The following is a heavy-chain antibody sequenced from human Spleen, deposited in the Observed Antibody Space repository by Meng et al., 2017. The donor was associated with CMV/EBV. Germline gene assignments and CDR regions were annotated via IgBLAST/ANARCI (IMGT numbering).Heavy chain of an antibody. CDR3: AKDLSEHYYYFWSGYYTFGMDV. CDR2: ISGSGGNT. D-gene: IGHD3-3*01. CDR1: GFTFKSYA. Sequence: LSLTCAASGFTFKSYAMSWVRQAPGKGLEWVSGISGSGGNTYYADSVKGRFTISRDNSKYTLYLQMNILTPEDTAVYYCAKDLSEHYYYFWSGYYTFGMDVWGQGTTVTVSS. J-gene: IGHJ6*02. V-gene: IGHV3-23*01.